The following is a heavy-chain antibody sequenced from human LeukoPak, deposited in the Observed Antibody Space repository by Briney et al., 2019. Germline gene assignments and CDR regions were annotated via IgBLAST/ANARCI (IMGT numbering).Heavy chain of an antibody. CDR2: IYYSGST. D-gene: IGHD3-22*01. V-gene: IGHV4-39*01. J-gene: IGHJ4*02. CDR3: ARGAYYYDSSGYLEAFDY. Sequence: PSETLSLTCTVSGGSISSSSYYWGWIRQPPGKGLEWIGSIYYSGSTYYNPSLKSRVTISVYTSKNQFSLKLSSVTAADTAVYYCARGAYYYDSSGYLEAFDYWGQGTLVTVSS. CDR1: GGSISSSSYY.